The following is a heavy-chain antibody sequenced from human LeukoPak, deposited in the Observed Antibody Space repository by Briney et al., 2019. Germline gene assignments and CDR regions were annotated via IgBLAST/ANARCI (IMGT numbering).Heavy chain of an antibody. CDR2: IRSKANSYAT. Sequence: PGGSLRLSCAASGFTFSGSAMHWVRQASGKGLEWVGRIRSKANSYATAYAASVKGRFAISRDDSKNTAYLQMNSLKTEDTAVYYCARVMAGRYFDYWGQGTLVTVSS. J-gene: IGHJ4*02. D-gene: IGHD6-19*01. CDR3: ARVMAGRYFDY. CDR1: GFTFSGSA. V-gene: IGHV3-73*01.